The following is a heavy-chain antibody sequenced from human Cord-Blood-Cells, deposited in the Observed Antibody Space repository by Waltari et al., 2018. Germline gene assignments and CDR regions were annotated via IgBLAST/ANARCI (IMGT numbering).Heavy chain of an antibody. V-gene: IGHV5-51*01. CDR2: NYPGDSET. D-gene: IGHD2-21*01. CDR3: ARPGYCGGDCYAFDI. J-gene: IGHJ3*02. Sequence: EVQLVQSGAEVKKPGESLKISCKVSGYSFTSYWIGGVRQMPGKGLRWMGINYPGDSETRYSPSFQRQVNISADKSINTAYLQWSSLKASDTAMYYCARPGYCGGDCYAFDIWGQGTMVTVSS. CDR1: GYSFTSYW.